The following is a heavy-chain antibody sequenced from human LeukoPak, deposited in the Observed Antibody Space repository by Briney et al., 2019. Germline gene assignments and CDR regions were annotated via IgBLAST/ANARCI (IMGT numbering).Heavy chain of an antibody. CDR2: ISGSGGST. J-gene: IGHJ4*02. Sequence: GGSLRLSCAASGFTFSSYAMSWVRQAPGKGLEWVSAISGSGGSTYHADSVKGRFTISRDNSKSTLYLQMNSLRAEDTAVYYCAKRRGATAGYFDYWGQGTLVTVSP. V-gene: IGHV3-23*01. D-gene: IGHD1-26*01. CDR3: AKRRGATAGYFDY. CDR1: GFTFSSYA.